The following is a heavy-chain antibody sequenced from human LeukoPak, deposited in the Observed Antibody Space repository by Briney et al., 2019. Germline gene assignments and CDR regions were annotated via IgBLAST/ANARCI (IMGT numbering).Heavy chain of an antibody. CDR3: ARHYIYGGPPAFDI. V-gene: IGHV4-59*08. J-gene: IGHJ3*02. D-gene: IGHD4-23*01. CDR2: MYSRGST. Sequence: SETLSLTCTVSGGSISSYSWSWIRQPPGKGLEWIGYMYSRGSTNDNPSLKSRVTISRDTSKNQLSLKVTSVTAADTAMYYCARHYIYGGPPAFDIWGQGTMVTVSS. CDR1: GGSISSYS.